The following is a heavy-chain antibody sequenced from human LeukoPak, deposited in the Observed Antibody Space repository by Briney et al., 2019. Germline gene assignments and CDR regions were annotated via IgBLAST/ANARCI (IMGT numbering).Heavy chain of an antibody. CDR2: IYTSGST. CDR3: ARDSLAIAAAGSGFDY. D-gene: IGHD6-13*01. CDR1: GGSISSYY. V-gene: IGHV4-4*07. Sequence: SETLSLTCTVSGGSISSYYWSWIRQPAGKGLEWIGRIYTSGSTNYNPSLKSRVTMSVDTSKNQLSLKLSSVTAADTAVYYCARDSLAIAAAGSGFDYWGQGTLVTVSS. J-gene: IGHJ4*02.